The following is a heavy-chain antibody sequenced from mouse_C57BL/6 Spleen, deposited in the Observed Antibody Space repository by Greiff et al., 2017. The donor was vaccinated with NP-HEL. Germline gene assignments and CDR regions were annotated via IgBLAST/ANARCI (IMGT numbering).Heavy chain of an antibody. CDR3: ARRVYGNHWYFDV. V-gene: IGHV1-26*01. CDR1: GYTFTDYY. CDR2: INPNNGGT. D-gene: IGHD2-1*01. J-gene: IGHJ1*03. Sequence: VQLKQSGPELVKPGASVKISCKASGYTFTDYYMNWVKQSHGKSLEWIGDINPNNGGTSYNQKFKGKATLTVDKSSSTAYMELRSLTSEDSAVYYCARRVYGNHWYFDVWGTGTTVTVSS.